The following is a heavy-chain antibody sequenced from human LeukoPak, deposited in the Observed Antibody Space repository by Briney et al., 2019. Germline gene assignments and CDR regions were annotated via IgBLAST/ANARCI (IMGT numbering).Heavy chain of an antibody. D-gene: IGHD2-2*02. V-gene: IGHV4-39*07. CDR3: VRVSYCSSTSCYTGSNYYYYYMDV. CDR2: IYYSGST. CDR1: GGSISSSSYY. J-gene: IGHJ6*03. Sequence: SETLSLTCTVSGGSISSSSYYWGWIRQPPGKGLEWIGSIYYSGSTYYNPSLKSRVTISVDTSKNQFSLKLSSVTAADTAVYYCVRVSYCSSTSCYTGSNYYYYYMDVWGKGTTVTVSS.